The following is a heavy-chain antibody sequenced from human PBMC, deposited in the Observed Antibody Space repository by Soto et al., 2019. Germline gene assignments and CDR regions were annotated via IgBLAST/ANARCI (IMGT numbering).Heavy chain of an antibody. D-gene: IGHD3-22*01. J-gene: IGHJ6*02. CDR2: INAGNGNT. Sequence: QIQLMQSGAEVKKPGASVKVSCKASGYTFTSYGIHWVRQAPGQRLEWTGWINAGNGNTKYSEKFQGRVTITRDTYASTASLELSSLRSEDTAVYYCARDPNDSSAYYHHYYYGMDVWGQGTTVTVS. CDR3: ARDPNDSSAYYHHYYYGMDV. CDR1: GYTFTSYG. V-gene: IGHV1-3*01.